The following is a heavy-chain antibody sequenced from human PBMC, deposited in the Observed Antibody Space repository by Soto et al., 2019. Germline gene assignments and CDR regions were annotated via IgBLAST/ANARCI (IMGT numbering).Heavy chain of an antibody. J-gene: IGHJ5*02. CDR3: ASSYVLRYFDWLSTHTETLDWFDP. V-gene: IGHV4-39*01. CDR1: GGSISSSSYY. Sequence: SETLSLTCTVSGGSISSSSYYWGWIRQPQGKGLEWIGSIYYSGSTYYNPSLKSRVTISVDTSKNQFSLKLSSVTAADTAVYYCASSYVLRYFDWLSTHTETLDWFDPWGQGTLVTVSS. D-gene: IGHD3-9*01. CDR2: IYYSGST.